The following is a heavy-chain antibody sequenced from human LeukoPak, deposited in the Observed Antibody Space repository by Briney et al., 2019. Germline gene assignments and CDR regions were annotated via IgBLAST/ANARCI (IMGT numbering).Heavy chain of an antibody. CDR3: ARGARYYDSSGYYYY. CDR2: KWYDGSNK. J-gene: IGHJ4*02. V-gene: IGHV3-33*01. CDR1: GFTFSSYG. D-gene: IGHD3-22*01. Sequence: GGSLRLSCAASGFTFSSYGMHWVRQAPGKGLEWVAVKWYDGSNKYYADSVKGRFTISRDNSKNTLYLQMNSLRAEDTAVYYCARGARYYDSSGYYYYWGQGTLVTVSS.